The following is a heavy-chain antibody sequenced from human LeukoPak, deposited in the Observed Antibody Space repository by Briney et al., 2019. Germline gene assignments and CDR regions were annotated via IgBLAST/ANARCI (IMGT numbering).Heavy chain of an antibody. CDR1: GFTFSGYS. J-gene: IGHJ6*03. Sequence: PGGSLRLSCVGSGFTFSGYSMNWVRQAPGKGLEWVSSISTSSSYIYYADSVKGRFTISRDNAKNLLYLQMNRLRAEDTAVYYCARDRWLDYKYYMDVWGKGTTVTVSS. V-gene: IGHV3-21*06. D-gene: IGHD3/OR15-3a*01. CDR3: ARDRWLDYKYYMDV. CDR2: ISTSSSYI.